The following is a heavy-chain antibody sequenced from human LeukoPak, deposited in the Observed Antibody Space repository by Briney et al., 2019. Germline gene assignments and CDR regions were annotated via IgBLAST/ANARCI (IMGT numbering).Heavy chain of an antibody. CDR2: INPNSGGT. V-gene: IGHV1-2*02. D-gene: IGHD3-22*01. J-gene: IGHJ3*01. CDR1: TYTFTDYY. Sequence: ASVKVSCRASTYTFTDYYMHWVRQAPGQGPEWMGWINPNSGGTKYAQKFQGRVTMTRDTSISTAYMELSRLTSDDTAVYYCARGEYDNSGYRDDAFDVWGQGTMVTVSS. CDR3: ARGEYDNSGYRDDAFDV.